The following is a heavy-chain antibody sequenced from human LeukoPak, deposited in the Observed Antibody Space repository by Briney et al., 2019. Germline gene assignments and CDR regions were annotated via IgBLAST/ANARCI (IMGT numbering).Heavy chain of an antibody. D-gene: IGHD5-24*01. J-gene: IGHJ4*02. CDR1: GGSISSSNW. Sequence: SETLSLTCAVSGGSISSSNWWSWVRQPPGKGLEWIGSIYYSGSTYYNPSLKSRVTISVDTSKNQFSLKLSSVTAADTAVYYCARDRVEMATIVPFDYWGQGTLVTVSS. CDR2: IYYSGST. V-gene: IGHV4-4*02. CDR3: ARDRVEMATIVPFDY.